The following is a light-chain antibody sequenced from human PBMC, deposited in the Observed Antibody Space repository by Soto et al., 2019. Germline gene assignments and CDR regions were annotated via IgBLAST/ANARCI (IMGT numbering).Light chain of an antibody. CDR1: SSNIGNNY. CDR3: GNWESSLSAGV. Sequence: QSVLTQPPSVSAAPGQKVTISCSGSSSNIGNNYVSWYQQLPGTAPKLLIYDNNTRPSGIPDRFSGSKSGTSATMGITGLPTGDEADYYCGNWESSLSAGVFGGGTKLTVL. V-gene: IGLV1-51*01. J-gene: IGLJ2*01. CDR2: DNN.